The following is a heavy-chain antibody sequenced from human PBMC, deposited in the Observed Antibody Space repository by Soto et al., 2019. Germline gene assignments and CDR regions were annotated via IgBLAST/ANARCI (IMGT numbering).Heavy chain of an antibody. Sequence: SPTLSLTCAVYGGSFSGYYWSWIRQPPGKGLEWIGEINHSGSTNYNPSLKSRVTISVDTSKNQFSLKLSSVTAADTAVYYCASFGGQQRTGSYYYYGMDVWGQGTTVTVSS. J-gene: IGHJ6*02. V-gene: IGHV4-34*01. CDR1: GGSFSGYY. D-gene: IGHD6-13*01. CDR3: ASFGGQQRTGSYYYYGMDV. CDR2: INHSGST.